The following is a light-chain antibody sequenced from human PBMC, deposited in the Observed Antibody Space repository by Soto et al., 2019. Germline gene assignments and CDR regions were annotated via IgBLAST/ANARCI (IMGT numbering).Light chain of an antibody. CDR1: QSVRNY. V-gene: IGKV3-11*01. J-gene: IGKJ1*01. Sequence: IQLTPSPSTLSLPPGDTATLSCRARQSVRNYLAWYQQKPGQAPRLLIYDASNRATGIPARFSGTGSETDVTLTISSLEPEDFAIYYCQQRSKMPLTFGHGTKVDIK. CDR2: DAS. CDR3: QQRSKMPLT.